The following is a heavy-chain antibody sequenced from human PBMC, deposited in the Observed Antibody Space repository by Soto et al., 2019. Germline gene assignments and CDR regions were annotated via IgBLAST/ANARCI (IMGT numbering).Heavy chain of an antibody. D-gene: IGHD3-3*01. CDR2: INHSGST. CDR3: ARARKWSGSDYYYHYGIDV. J-gene: IGHJ6*04. V-gene: IGHV4-34*01. Sequence: SETLSLTCSVYGGSFRDYYWSWIRQPPGKGLEWIGEINHSGSTNYNPSLKSRVTISVHTSKNQFSLKLSSVTAADTAVYYCARARKWSGSDYYYHYGIDVWGTGTTVTVSS. CDR1: GGSFRDYY.